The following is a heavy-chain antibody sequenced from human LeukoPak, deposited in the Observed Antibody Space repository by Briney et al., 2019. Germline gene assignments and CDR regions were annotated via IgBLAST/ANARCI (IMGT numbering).Heavy chain of an antibody. V-gene: IGHV3-15*01. CDR1: GFTFSNAW. CDR2: IKSKTDGGTT. Sequence: GGSLRLSCAASGFTFSNAWMSWVRQAPGKGLEWVGRIKSKTDGGTTDYAAPVKGRFTISRDDSKNTLYLQMNSLKTEDTAVYYCAKDSIITMIVVVNGAFDIWGQGTMVTVSS. D-gene: IGHD3-22*01. J-gene: IGHJ3*02. CDR3: AKDSIITMIVVVNGAFDI.